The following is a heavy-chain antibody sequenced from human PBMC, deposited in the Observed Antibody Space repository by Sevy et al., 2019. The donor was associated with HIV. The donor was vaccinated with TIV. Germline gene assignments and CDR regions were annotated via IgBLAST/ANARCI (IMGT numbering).Heavy chain of an antibody. J-gene: IGHJ3*02. D-gene: IGHD5-12*01. CDR1: GFTFSNAW. CDR3: TTAPTNPFDI. Sequence: GESLKISCAASGFTFSNAWMNWVRQAPGKGLEWVGGIKSKTDGGTTDYAAPVKGRFTISRDDSKNTLYLQMNSLKTDDTAVYYCTTAPTNPFDIWGQGTMVTVSS. CDR2: IKSKTDGGTT. V-gene: IGHV3-15*07.